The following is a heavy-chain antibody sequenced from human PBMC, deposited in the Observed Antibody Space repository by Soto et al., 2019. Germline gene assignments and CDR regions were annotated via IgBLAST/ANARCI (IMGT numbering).Heavy chain of an antibody. J-gene: IGHJ6*02. CDR3: ARDRQVPNYKYGTNV. D-gene: IGHD6-6*01. Sequence: SETLSLTSPVSGASLSRGYYYWGWIRQPPGKGLEWIGYIYYSGSTSYNPSLTSRVTISVDTSKNQFSLKLTSVTAADTAVYYCARDRQVPNYKYGTNVWGQGTTVTVSS. V-gene: IGHV4-30-4*01. CDR1: GASLSRGYYY. CDR2: IYYSGST.